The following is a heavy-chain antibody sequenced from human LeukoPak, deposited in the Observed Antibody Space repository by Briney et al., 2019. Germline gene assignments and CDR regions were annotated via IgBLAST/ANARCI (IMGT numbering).Heavy chain of an antibody. D-gene: IGHD4-17*01. CDR1: GGSISSYY. Sequence: SETLSLTCTVSGGSISSYYWGWIRQPPGKGLEWIGSIYYSGSTYYNPSLKSRVTIFVDTSKNQFSLKLSSVTAADTAVYYCASPRATYGDYDYWGQGTLVTVSS. CDR2: IYYSGST. V-gene: IGHV4-39*01. CDR3: ASPRATYGDYDY. J-gene: IGHJ4*02.